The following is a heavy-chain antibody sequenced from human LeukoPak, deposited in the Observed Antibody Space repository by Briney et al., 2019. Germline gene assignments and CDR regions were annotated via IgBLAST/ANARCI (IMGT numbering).Heavy chain of an antibody. J-gene: IGHJ5*02. CDR2: TYYTGGT. Sequence: SETLSLTCTVSGGSISSSTYYWGGIAHPPGKGRGGMGGTYYTGGTYYNPSLKSRVTISIDTSKNQFSLKLSSVTAADTAVYYCASQSSSYYYGSGSYYRPFDPWGQGTLVTVSS. D-gene: IGHD3-10*01. CDR1: GGSISSSTYY. V-gene: IGHV4-39*01. CDR3: ASQSSSYYYGSGSYYRPFDP.